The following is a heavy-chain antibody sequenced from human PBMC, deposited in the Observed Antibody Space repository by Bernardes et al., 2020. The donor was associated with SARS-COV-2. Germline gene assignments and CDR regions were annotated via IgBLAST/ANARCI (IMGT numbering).Heavy chain of an antibody. V-gene: IGHV4-61*02. D-gene: IGHD6-19*01. CDR1: GASISSDGYY. J-gene: IGHJ5*02. CDR2: IFTSGGT. Sequence: SETLSLTCTVSGASISSDGYYWSWIRQPAGKGLEWIGRIFTSGGTNYNPSLKNRVTILEDTSKNQFSLKLSSVTAADTAVYYCAREEEVSGMNWFAPWGQGTLVTVSS. CDR3: AREEEVSGMNWFAP.